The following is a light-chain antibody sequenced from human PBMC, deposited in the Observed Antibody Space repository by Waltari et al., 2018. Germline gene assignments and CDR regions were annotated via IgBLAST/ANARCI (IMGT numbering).Light chain of an antibody. CDR3: TSYTSSNTYV. CDR2: DVS. Sequence: QSALTQPASVSGSRGQSITISCTGTSSDXXXXXXXSRYQQHPGKAPTLMIYDVSNRPSGVSNRLSGSKSGSTASLTISGLQAEDEADYYCTSYTSSNTYVFGTGTKVTVL. J-gene: IGLJ1*01. CDR1: SSDXXXXXX. V-gene: IGLV2-14*01.